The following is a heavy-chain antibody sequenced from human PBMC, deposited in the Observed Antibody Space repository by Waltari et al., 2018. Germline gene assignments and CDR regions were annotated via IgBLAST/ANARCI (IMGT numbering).Heavy chain of an antibody. Sequence: QVQLQESGPGLVKPSETLSLTCTVSGGSVSSGSHYWSWIRQPPGKGLEWIGYIYYSGSTNYNPSLKSRVTISVDTSKNQFSLKLSSVTAADTAVYYCAGGDYFSYFDLWGRGTLVTVSS. CDR3: AGGDYFSYFDL. D-gene: IGHD4-17*01. CDR1: GGSVSSGSHY. J-gene: IGHJ2*01. CDR2: IYYSGST. V-gene: IGHV4-61*01.